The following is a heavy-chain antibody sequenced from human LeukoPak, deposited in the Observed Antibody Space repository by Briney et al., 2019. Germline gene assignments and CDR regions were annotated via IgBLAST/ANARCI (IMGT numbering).Heavy chain of an antibody. CDR3: ARHRGYSGYDRKAVNDY. D-gene: IGHD5-12*01. CDR1: GYTFTGYY. V-gene: IGHV1-2*02. J-gene: IGHJ4*02. CDR2: INPNSGGT. Sequence: ASVKVSCKASGYTFTGYYMHWVRQAPGQGLEWMGWINPNSGGTNYAQKLQGRVTMTTDTSTSTAYMELRSLRSDDTAVYYCARHRGYSGYDRKAVNDYWGQGTLVTVSS.